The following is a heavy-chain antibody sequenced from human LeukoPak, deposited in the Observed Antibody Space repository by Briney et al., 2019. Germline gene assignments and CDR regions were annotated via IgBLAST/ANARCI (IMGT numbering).Heavy chain of an antibody. CDR1: GFTFGEYA. CDR2: IKSVAYGGTP. J-gene: IGHJ4*02. D-gene: IGHD3-3*01. Sequence: PGGSLRLSCTASGFTFGEYAMTWVRQAPGKGLEWVGFIKSVAYGGTPEYAASVEGRFSISRDDSTSAVYLQMGSLKIEDTAVYYCTRAQYSEFVSGYYHSNDYWGQGALVTVSA. V-gene: IGHV3-49*04. CDR3: TRAQYSEFVSGYYHSNDY.